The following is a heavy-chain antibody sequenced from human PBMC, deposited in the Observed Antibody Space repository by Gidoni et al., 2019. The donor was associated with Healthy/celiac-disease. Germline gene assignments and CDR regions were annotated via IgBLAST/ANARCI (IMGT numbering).Heavy chain of an antibody. D-gene: IGHD3-16*01. CDR3: ARGSPMDDYVWGSTIDY. V-gene: IGHV3-21*01. CDR1: GFTFSSYS. CDR2: ISSSSSYI. Sequence: EVQLVESGGGLVKPGGSLRLSCAASGFTFSSYSMNWVRQAPGKGLEWVSSISSSSSYIYYADSVKGRFTISRDNAKNSLYLQMNSLGAEDTAVYYCARGSPMDDYVWGSTIDYWGQGTLVTVSS. J-gene: IGHJ4*02.